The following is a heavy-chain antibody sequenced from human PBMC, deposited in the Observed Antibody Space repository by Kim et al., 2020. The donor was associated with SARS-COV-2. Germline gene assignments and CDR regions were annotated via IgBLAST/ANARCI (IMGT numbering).Heavy chain of an antibody. D-gene: IGHD5-12*01. CDR1: GGSISSYY. CDR3: AREGGYREFDY. Sequence: SETLSLTCTVSGGSISSYYWSWIRQPPGKGLEWIGYIYYSGSTNYNPSLKSRVTISVDTSKNQFPLKLSSVTAADTAVYYCAREGGYREFDYWGQGTLVTVSS. CDR2: IYYSGST. V-gene: IGHV4-59*01. J-gene: IGHJ4*02.